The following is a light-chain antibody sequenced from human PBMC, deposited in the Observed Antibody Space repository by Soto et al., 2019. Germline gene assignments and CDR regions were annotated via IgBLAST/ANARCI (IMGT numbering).Light chain of an antibody. CDR3: SSYAGSSTVV. V-gene: IGLV2-23*01. Sequence: QSALTQPASVSGSPGQSITISCTGTSSDVGGYNLVSWYQQHPAKAPKLIIYEASKRPSGVSNRFSGSRSGNTASLTISGLHAEDEDYYYCSSYAGSSTVVFGGGTKVTVL. CDR2: EAS. J-gene: IGLJ3*02. CDR1: SSDVGGYNL.